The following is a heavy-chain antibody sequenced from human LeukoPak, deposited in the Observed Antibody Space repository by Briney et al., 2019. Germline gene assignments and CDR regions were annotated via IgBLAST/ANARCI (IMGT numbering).Heavy chain of an antibody. CDR1: GGTFSNSA. J-gene: IGHJ6*02. CDR3: ARELGNGMDV. V-gene: IGHV1-69*13. CDR2: IIPIFGTA. Sequence: GASVKVSCKASGGTFSNSAINWVRQAPGQGLEWMGGIIPIFGTANYAQKFQGRVTITADESTSTAYMELSSLRSEDTAVYYCARELGNGMDVWGQGTTVTVSS.